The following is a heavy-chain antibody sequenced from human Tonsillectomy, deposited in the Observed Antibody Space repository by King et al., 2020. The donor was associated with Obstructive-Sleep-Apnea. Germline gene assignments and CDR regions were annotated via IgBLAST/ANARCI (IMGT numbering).Heavy chain of an antibody. CDR1: GGSISSFY. Sequence: PLQASFPGLVQPSETLSLTCTVSGGSISSFYWNWTRQPPGKGLEWIGYIYYSGSTNYNPSLRSRVTISVDTSKNQFSLKLRSVTAADTAVYYCASPRGDTWYFDLWGRGTLVTVSS. CDR3: ASPRGDTWYFDL. J-gene: IGHJ2*01. D-gene: IGHD5-18*01. CDR2: IYYSGST. V-gene: IGHV4-59*01.